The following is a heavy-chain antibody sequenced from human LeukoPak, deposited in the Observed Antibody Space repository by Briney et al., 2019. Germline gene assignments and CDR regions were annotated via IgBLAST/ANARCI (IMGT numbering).Heavy chain of an antibody. V-gene: IGHV4-34*01. CDR3: ARVNYDFWSGYLPTPYYFDY. Sequence: SETLSLTCAVYGGSFSGYYWSWIRQPPGKGLEWIREINHSGSTNYNPSLKSRVTISVDTSKNQFSLKLSSVTAADTAVYYCARVNYDFWSGYLPTPYYFDYWGQGTLVTVSS. J-gene: IGHJ4*02. CDR1: GGSFSGYY. CDR2: INHSGST. D-gene: IGHD3-3*01.